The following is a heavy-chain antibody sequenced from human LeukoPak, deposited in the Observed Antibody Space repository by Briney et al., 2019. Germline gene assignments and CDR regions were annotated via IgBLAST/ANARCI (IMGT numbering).Heavy chain of an antibody. V-gene: IGHV3-23*01. Sequence: GGSLRLSCVASGFTFNNYAMSWVRQAPGKGLEWVSGISISGDGTYYADSVKGRFTISRDNSRSTLYLQMNSLRPEDTAIYYCAREGYYGSGSPPSLYFDYWGQGTLVTVSS. CDR3: AREGYYGSGSPPSLYFDY. CDR2: ISISGDGT. CDR1: GFTFNNYA. J-gene: IGHJ4*02. D-gene: IGHD3-10*01.